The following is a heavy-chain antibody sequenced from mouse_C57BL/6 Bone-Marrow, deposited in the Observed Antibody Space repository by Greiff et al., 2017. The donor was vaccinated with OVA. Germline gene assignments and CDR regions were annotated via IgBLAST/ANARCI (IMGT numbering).Heavy chain of an antibody. D-gene: IGHD4-1*01. Sequence: VQLQQSGAELVRPGTSVKMSCKASGYTFTNYWIGWAKQRPGHGLEWIGGLYPGGGYTNYNEKFKGKATLTADKSSSPAYMQVSSLTSEYSAIYYCARWGLTGTEFAYWGQGTLVTVSA. CDR3: ARWGLTGTEFAY. CDR1: GYTFTNYW. J-gene: IGHJ3*01. V-gene: IGHV1-63*01. CDR2: LYPGGGYT.